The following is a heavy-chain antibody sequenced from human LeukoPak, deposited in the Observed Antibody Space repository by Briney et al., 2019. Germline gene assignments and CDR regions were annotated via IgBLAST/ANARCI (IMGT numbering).Heavy chain of an antibody. J-gene: IGHJ4*02. Sequence: PGGSLRLSCAASGFTLSSYSMNWVRQAPGKGLEWVSSISSSSSYIYYADSVKGRFTISRDNAKNSLYLQMNSLRAEDTAVYYCARAWITMVRGGNFDYWGQGTLVTVSS. V-gene: IGHV3-21*01. D-gene: IGHD3-10*01. CDR1: GFTLSSYS. CDR3: ARAWITMVRGGNFDY. CDR2: ISSSSSYI.